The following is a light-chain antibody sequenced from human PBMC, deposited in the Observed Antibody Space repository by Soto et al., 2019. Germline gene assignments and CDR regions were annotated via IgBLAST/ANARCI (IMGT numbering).Light chain of an antibody. J-gene: IGKJ1*01. CDR2: GAS. CDR1: QIVSSNY. V-gene: IGKV3-20*01. Sequence: EIVLTQSPGTLSLSPGERATLSGRASQIVSSNYLAWYQQKLGQSPRLLIYGASSRATGIPDRFSGSGSGTDFTLIISRLEPEDFAVYYCQQYGSSPRTFGQGTKVEIK. CDR3: QQYGSSPRT.